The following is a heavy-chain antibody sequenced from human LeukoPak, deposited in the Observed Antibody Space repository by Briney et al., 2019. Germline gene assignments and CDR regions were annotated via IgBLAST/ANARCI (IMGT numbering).Heavy chain of an antibody. Sequence: ASVKVSCKASGYTLTNNYMHWVRQAPGQGLEWMGWINPNTGGTNYAQRFQGRVTMTRDTSINTAYLELNRLSSDDTALYYCARDIRETRKFGSSSGPDYWGQGTLVTVSS. J-gene: IGHJ4*02. CDR3: ARDIRETRKFGSSSGPDY. CDR2: INPNTGGT. CDR1: GYTLTNNY. D-gene: IGHD6-6*01. V-gene: IGHV1-2*02.